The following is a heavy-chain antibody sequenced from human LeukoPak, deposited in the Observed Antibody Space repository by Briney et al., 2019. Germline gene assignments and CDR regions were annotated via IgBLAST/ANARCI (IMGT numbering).Heavy chain of an antibody. CDR2: INPNSGGT. D-gene: IGHD3-22*01. CDR3: ARATSGYYDYFDY. Sequence: ASVKVSCKASGYTFTGYYMHWVRPAPGQGLEWMGRINPNSGGTNYAQKFQGRVTMTRDTSISTAYMELSRLRSDDTAVYYCARATSGYYDYFDYWGQGTLVTVSS. J-gene: IGHJ4*02. V-gene: IGHV1-2*06. CDR1: GYTFTGYY.